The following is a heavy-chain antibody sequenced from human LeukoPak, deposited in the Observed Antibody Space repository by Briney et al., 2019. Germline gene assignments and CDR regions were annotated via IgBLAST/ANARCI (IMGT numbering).Heavy chain of an antibody. V-gene: IGHV1-18*01. D-gene: IGHD4/OR15-4a*01. CDR3: ASNGGAKVYFDY. J-gene: IGHJ4*02. Sequence: GASVKVSCKASGYTFTSYGISWVRQALGQGLEWMGWFSAYIGNTNYAQKLQGRVTMTTDTSTSTAYMELRSVRSDDTAVYYGASNGGAKVYFDYWGQGTLVTVSS. CDR2: FSAYIGNT. CDR1: GYTFTSYG.